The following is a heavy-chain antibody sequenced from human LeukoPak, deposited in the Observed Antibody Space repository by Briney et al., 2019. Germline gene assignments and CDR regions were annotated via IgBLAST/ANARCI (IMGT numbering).Heavy chain of an antibody. D-gene: IGHD5-12*01. Sequence: GGSLRLSCAASGFTFSTYNMNWVRQAPGKGLEWVSYISSSGSTKYYADSVKGRFTISRDNVKNSLFLQMNSLRDEDTAVYYCATKGRGYSGYDFSFDSWGQGTLVTVSS. J-gene: IGHJ4*02. CDR2: ISSSGSTK. V-gene: IGHV3-48*02. CDR1: GFTFSTYN. CDR3: ATKGRGYSGYDFSFDS.